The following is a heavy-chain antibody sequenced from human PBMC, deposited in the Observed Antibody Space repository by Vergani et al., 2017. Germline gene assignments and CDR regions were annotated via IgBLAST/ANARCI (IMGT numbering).Heavy chain of an antibody. CDR1: GFTFSSYA. CDR3: ATIGGYDFWSGPRIYYYYGMDV. CDR2: ISGSGGST. J-gene: IGHJ6*02. D-gene: IGHD3-3*01. V-gene: IGHV3-23*01. Sequence: EVQLLESGGCLVQPGGSLRLSCAASGFTFSSYAMSWVRQAPGKGLEWVSAISGSGGSTYYADSVKGRFTISRDNSKNTLYLQMNSLRAEDTAVYYCATIGGYDFWSGPRIYYYYGMDVWGQGTTVTVSS.